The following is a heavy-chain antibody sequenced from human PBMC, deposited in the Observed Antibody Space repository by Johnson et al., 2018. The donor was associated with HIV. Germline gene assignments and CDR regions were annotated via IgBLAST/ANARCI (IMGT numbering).Heavy chain of an antibody. D-gene: IGHD7-27*01. V-gene: IGHV3-23*04. CDR3: ARDPTTHNSRLTGDFGAFDI. Sequence: VQLVESGGGLVQPGGSLRLSCAASGFTFSSYAMSWVRQAPGKGLEWVSAISGTIDFVDSLKGRFTISRDNSKNTLYLQMNSLTAEDTALYYCARDPTTHNSRLTGDFGAFDIWGQGTMVSVSS. CDR2: ISGTI. J-gene: IGHJ3*02. CDR1: GFTFSSYA.